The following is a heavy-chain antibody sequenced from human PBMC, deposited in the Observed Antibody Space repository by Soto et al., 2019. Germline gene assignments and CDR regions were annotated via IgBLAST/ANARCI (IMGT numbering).Heavy chain of an antibody. D-gene: IGHD2-21*01. Sequence: QVQLQQWGAGLLKPSETLSLTCVVSGGSLSDYFWSWIRQPPGMALEWIGEINHLGSINYNPSLKSRVTMSVATYKNQFSLTLISVTAADTATYYCARGGISHWAYFYYMDVWDRGTTVTVSS. CDR3: ARGGISHWAYFYYMDV. V-gene: IGHV4-34*01. CDR1: GGSLSDYF. J-gene: IGHJ6*03. CDR2: INHLGSI.